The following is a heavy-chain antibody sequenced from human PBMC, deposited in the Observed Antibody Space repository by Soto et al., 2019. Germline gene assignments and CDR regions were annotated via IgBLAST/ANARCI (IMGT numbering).Heavy chain of an antibody. J-gene: IGHJ4*02. CDR1: GYTFLSYG. CDR2: ISAYSGNT. V-gene: IGHV1-18*01. Sequence: ASVKVSCKASGYTFLSYGISWVRQAPGQGLEWMGWISAYSGNTDYAQSLQDRVTLTTDTSTSTAYMELRSLTSDDTAVYYCARNPSGSSFDSWRQGTLVTVSS. D-gene: IGHD1-26*01. CDR3: ARNPSGSSFDS.